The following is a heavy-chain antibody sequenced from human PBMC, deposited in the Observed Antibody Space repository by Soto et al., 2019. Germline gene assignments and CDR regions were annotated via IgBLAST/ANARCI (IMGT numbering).Heavy chain of an antibody. CDR1: GFTFSNAG. D-gene: IGHD6-13*01. CDR2: IKSKTDGGTT. Sequence: GGSLRLSCAASGFTFSNAGMSWVRQAPGKGLEWVGRIKSKTDGGTTDYAAPVKGRFTISRDDSKNTLYLQMNSLKTEDTAVYSCTTDGLYSTDDYWGQGTLVTVSS. J-gene: IGHJ4*02. CDR3: TTDGLYSTDDY. V-gene: IGHV3-15*01.